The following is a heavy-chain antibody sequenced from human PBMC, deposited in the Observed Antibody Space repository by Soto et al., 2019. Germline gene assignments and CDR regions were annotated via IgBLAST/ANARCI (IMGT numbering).Heavy chain of an antibody. CDR3: AKASATGKSDGMDV. D-gene: IGHD7-27*01. J-gene: IGHJ6*02. V-gene: IGHV3-23*01. CDR2: ISSGSNT. CDR1: GFPFSSYA. Sequence: EVQLLESGGGLVQPGGSLRLSCVASGFPFSSYAMSWVRQTPGRGLECVSSISSGSNTYYTDSVRGRFTISIDNSKNSLYLQMSSLRADDTALYYCAKASATGKSDGMDVWGQGTTVSVSS.